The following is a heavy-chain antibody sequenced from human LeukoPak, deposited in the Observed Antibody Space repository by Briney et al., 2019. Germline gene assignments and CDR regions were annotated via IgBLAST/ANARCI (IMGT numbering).Heavy chain of an antibody. D-gene: IGHD6-13*01. CDR3: ARAPYRSSWYPPLGAFDI. J-gene: IGHJ3*02. Sequence: PSETLSLTCNVSGGAVNGAGHYWSWIRQPAGKGLEWIGRIYNSGATNYNPSLKSRVSISLDTSKNQFSLSLTSVTAADTAVYYCARAPYRSSWYPPLGAFDIWGQGTMVTVSS. V-gene: IGHV4-61*02. CDR1: GGAVNGAGHY. CDR2: IYNSGAT.